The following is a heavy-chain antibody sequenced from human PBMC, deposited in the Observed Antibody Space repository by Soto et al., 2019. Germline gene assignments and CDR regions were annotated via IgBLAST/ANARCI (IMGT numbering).Heavy chain of an antibody. Sequence: LSLTKSVSGGSISNGGYYWSWIRQHPGKGLEWIGYIYYSGSTYYNPSLKSRVTISVDTSKNQFSLKLSSVTAADTAVYYCASSITGTPGAFDIWGQGTMVTVSS. V-gene: IGHV4-31*02. CDR3: ASSITGTPGAFDI. CDR2: IYYSGST. CDR1: GGSISNGGYY. J-gene: IGHJ3*02. D-gene: IGHD1-20*01.